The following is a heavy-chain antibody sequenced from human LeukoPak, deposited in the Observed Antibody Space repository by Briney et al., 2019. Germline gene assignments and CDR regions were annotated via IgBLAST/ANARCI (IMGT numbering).Heavy chain of an antibody. CDR1: GFTFSSYE. CDR2: ISSSGSTI. Sequence: GGSLRLSCAASGFTFSSYEMNWVRKGPGKGLEWVSYISSSGSTIYYADSVKGRFTISRDNAKNSLYLQMNSLRAEDTALYFCAREVNPPTYYYHSSGTFDYWGQGTLVTVSS. CDR3: AREVNPPTYYYHSSGTFDY. D-gene: IGHD3-22*01. V-gene: IGHV3-48*03. J-gene: IGHJ4*02.